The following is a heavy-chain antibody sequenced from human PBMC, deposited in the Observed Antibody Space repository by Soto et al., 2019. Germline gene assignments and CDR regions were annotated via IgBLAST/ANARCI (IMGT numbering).Heavy chain of an antibody. CDR1: GYTFTSYD. J-gene: IGHJ5*02. CDR2: TNPNSGNT. CDR3: ARGVLLWFGEEGWFDP. D-gene: IGHD3-10*01. V-gene: IGHV1-8*01. Sequence: QVQLVQSGAEVKKPGASVKVSCKASGYTFTSYDINWVRQATGQGLEWMGWTNPNSGNTGYAQKFQGRVTMTRNTSISTAYMELSSLRSEDTAVYYCARGVLLWFGEEGWFDPWGQGTLVTVSS.